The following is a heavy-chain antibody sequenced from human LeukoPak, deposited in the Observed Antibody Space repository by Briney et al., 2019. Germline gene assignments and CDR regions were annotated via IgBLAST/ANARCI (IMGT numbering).Heavy chain of an antibody. CDR1: GVSLSTSP. J-gene: IGHJ6*02. Sequence: GGSLRLSCAACGVSLSTSPMRWVRQPPGKGLEWVSDLNTGPGATFYRDSVRGRSTISRDDSKSTLYLQMNSLRAEDTGTYYCAKTHYDLLDVWGQGTTVTVSS. V-gene: IGHV3-23*01. CDR3: AKTHYDLLDV. D-gene: IGHD5-12*01. CDR2: LNTGPGAT.